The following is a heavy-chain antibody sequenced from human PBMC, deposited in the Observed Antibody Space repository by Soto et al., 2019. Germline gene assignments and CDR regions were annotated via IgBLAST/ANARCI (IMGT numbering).Heavy chain of an antibody. Sequence: PGGSLRLSCAASGFTFSSYGMHWVRQAPGKGLEWVAVISYDVSNKYYADSVKGRFTISRDNSKNTLYLQMNSLRAEDTAVYYCAKESGPQLRFLEWFYGMDVWGQGTRVTFSS. CDR1: GFTFSSYG. D-gene: IGHD3-3*01. CDR3: AKESGPQLRFLEWFYGMDV. CDR2: ISYDVSNK. V-gene: IGHV3-30*18. J-gene: IGHJ6*02.